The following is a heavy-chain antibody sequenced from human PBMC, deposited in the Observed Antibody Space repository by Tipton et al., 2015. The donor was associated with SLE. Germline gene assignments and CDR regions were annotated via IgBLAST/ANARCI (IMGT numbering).Heavy chain of an antibody. V-gene: IGHV4-61*08. CDR1: GGSISSGDYY. CDR3: ARPSPGGYVDY. CDR2: IYYSGST. Sequence: TLSLTCTVSGGSISSGDYYWSWIRQPPGKGLEWIGYIYYSGSTNYNPSLKSRVTISVDTSKNQFSLKLSSVTAADTAVYYCARPSPGGYVDYWGQGTLVTVSS. J-gene: IGHJ4*02. D-gene: IGHD3-16*01.